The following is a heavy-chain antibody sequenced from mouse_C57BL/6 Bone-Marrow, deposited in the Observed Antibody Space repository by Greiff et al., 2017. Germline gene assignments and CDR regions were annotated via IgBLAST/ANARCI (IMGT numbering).Heavy chain of an antibody. CDR1: GFTFTDYY. CDR3: ARFHYYGSSYGYFDV. J-gene: IGHJ1*03. V-gene: IGHV7-3*01. D-gene: IGHD1-1*01. Sequence: EVQLVESGGGLVQPGGSLSLSCAASGFTFTDYYMSWVRQPPGKALEWLGFIRNKANGYTTEYSASVKGRFTISRDNYQSILYLQMKALRAEDSATYYCARFHYYGSSYGYFDVWGTGTTVTVSS. CDR2: IRNKANGYTT.